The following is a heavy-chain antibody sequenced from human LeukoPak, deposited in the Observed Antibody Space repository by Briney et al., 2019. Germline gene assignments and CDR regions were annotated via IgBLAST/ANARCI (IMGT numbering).Heavy chain of an antibody. V-gene: IGHV4-34*01. Sequence: SETLSLTCAVYGGSFSGYYWSWIGQPPGKGLEWIGEINHSGSTNYNPSLKSRVTISVDTSKNQFSLKLSSVTAADTAVYYCARGPTDPWGQGTLVTVSS. J-gene: IGHJ5*02. CDR1: GGSFSGYY. D-gene: IGHD1-26*01. CDR2: INHSGST. CDR3: ARGPTDP.